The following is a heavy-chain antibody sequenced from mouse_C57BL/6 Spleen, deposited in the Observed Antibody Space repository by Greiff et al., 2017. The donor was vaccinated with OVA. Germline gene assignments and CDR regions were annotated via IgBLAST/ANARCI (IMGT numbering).Heavy chain of an antibody. CDR2: IYPGDGDT. D-gene: IGHD1-1*01. Sequence: QVQLKQSGPELVKPGASVKISCKASGYAFSSSWMNWVKQRPGKGLEWIGRIYPGDGDTNYNGKFKGKATLTADKSSSTAYMQFSSLTSEDSAVYFCASLLLRPYWGQGTLVTVSA. CDR1: GYAFSSSW. J-gene: IGHJ3*01. V-gene: IGHV1-82*01. CDR3: ASLLLRPY.